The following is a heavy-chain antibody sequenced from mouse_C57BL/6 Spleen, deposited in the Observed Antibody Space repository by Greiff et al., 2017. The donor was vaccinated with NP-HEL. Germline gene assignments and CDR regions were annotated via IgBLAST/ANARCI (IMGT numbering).Heavy chain of an antibody. CDR1: GYTFTSYW. J-gene: IGHJ1*03. Sequence: VKLQQPGAELVKPGASVKMSCKASGYTFTSYWITWVKQRPGQGLEWIGDIYPGSGSTNYNEKFKSKATLTVDTSSSTAYMQLSSLTSEDSAVDYCARLGYGSSYGYFEVWGTGTTVTVSS. CDR2: IYPGSGST. CDR3: ARLGYGSSYGYFEV. D-gene: IGHD1-1*01. V-gene: IGHV1-55*01.